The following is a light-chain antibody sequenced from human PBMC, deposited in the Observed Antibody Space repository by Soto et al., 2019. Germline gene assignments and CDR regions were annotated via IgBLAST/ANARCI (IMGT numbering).Light chain of an antibody. CDR3: QQYGSSSWT. CDR2: DAS. CDR1: QSVGNN. J-gene: IGKJ1*01. V-gene: IGKV3-20*01. Sequence: EVVMTQSPCTLSVSPGERVTLSCRASQSVGNNLAWHQQKPGQAPRLLIYDASNRATGIPDRFSGSGSGTDFTLTISRLEPEDFAVYYCQQYGSSSWTFGQGTKVDIK.